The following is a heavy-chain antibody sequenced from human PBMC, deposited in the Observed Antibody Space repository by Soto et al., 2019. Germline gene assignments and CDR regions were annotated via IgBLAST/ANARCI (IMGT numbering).Heavy chain of an antibody. V-gene: IGHV3-9*01. CDR2: ISWSSGAR. CDR3: AKDSRASSPYDAFDL. J-gene: IGHJ3*01. Sequence: HFPMHSVREAAGKGLEWVSGISWSSGARDYADSVKGRFTISRDNSKKSIYLTISSLRPDDSALYYCAKDSRASSPYDAFDLWGQGTPVTVSS. CDR1: HFP. D-gene: IGHD1-26*01.